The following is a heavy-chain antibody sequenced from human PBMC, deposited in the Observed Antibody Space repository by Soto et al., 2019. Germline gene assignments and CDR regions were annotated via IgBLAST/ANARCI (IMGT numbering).Heavy chain of an antibody. CDR1: GFSFSSHA. V-gene: IGHV3-30-3*01. CDR3: ARDEYSSSSPQLGY. J-gene: IGHJ4*02. CDR2: ISYDGSNK. Sequence: QVQLVESGGGVVQPGRSLRLSCAASGFSFSSHAMHWVRQAPGKGLEWVAVISYDGSNKYYADSVKGRFTISRDNSKNTLDLQMNSLRAEDTAVYYCARDEYSSSSPQLGYWGQGTLVTVSS. D-gene: IGHD6-6*01.